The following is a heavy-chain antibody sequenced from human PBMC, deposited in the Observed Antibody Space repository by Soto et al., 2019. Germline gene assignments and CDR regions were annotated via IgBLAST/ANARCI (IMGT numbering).Heavy chain of an antibody. Sequence: VESVTISCEGSGYPFTTYGIVWVLQTPGKGLEWMGIIYPGGSDTRYSPSFQGQVTISADKSTSTAYLQWSSLKASDTAMYYCARRDSSGYSYFDYWGQGTMVTVSS. V-gene: IGHV5-51*01. J-gene: IGHJ4*02. D-gene: IGHD3-22*01. CDR3: ARRDSSGYSYFDY. CDR2: IYPGGSDT. CDR1: GYPFTTYG.